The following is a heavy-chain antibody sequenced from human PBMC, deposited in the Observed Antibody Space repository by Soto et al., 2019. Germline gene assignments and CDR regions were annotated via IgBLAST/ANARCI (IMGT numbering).Heavy chain of an antibody. V-gene: IGHV2-5*02. CDR1: GFSLNTSSVG. Sequence: HITLKESGPTLGKPTQTLTLTCTFSGFSLNTSSVGVGWIRQPPGKPLQWLALVDWDDDKLYSPSLKSRLTITTDTCKNQVLLTMTNLDPVDTATSFCSHVLGYCSSVTCYLSVDYMVVWGKGTTVTVSS. D-gene: IGHD2-15*01. CDR3: SHVLGYCSSVTCYLSVDYMVV. J-gene: IGHJ6*03. CDR2: VDWDDDK.